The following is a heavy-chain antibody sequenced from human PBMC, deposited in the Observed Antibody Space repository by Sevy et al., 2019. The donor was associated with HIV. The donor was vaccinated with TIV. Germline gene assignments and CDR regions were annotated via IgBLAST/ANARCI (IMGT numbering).Heavy chain of an antibody. CDR3: ARRDDSYWFFDL. Sequence: GGSLRLSCAASGFIFDSYGMHWVRQAPGKGLEWVAVIWNDGSNKYYADSVKGRFTISRDNSKYTLFLQMNSLGAEDTAVYYCARRDDSYWFFDLWGRGTLVTVSS. V-gene: IGHV3-33*01. CDR2: IWNDGSNK. CDR1: GFIFDSYG. D-gene: IGHD3-3*01. J-gene: IGHJ2*01.